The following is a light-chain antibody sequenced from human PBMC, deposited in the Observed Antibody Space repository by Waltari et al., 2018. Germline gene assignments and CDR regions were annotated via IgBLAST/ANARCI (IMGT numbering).Light chain of an antibody. CDR2: QDT. V-gene: IGLV3-1*01. Sequence: LTQPPSVSVSPGQTASITCSGDQLGDKYACWYRQKPGQSPVLVIYQDTKRPSGIPERFSGSNSGSTATLTISGTQALDEADYYCQAWDSSNYVVFGGGTKLTVL. J-gene: IGLJ2*01. CDR1: QLGDKY. CDR3: QAWDSSNYVV.